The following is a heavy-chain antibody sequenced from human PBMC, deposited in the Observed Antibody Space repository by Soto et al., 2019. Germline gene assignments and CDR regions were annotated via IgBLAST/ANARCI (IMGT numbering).Heavy chain of an antibody. V-gene: IGHV3-23*01. CDR2: ISGSGAYT. CDR1: GFTFSSYA. J-gene: IGHJ4*02. CDR3: SRDDSDWFFN. Sequence: GGSLRLSCAASGFTFSSYAMTWVRQAPGKGLEWVSAISGSGAYTYYANSVKGRFTISRDNSKNTLYRQLNSLRAEDTAVYYCSRDDSDWFFNWGRGTLVTVSS. D-gene: IGHD3-9*01.